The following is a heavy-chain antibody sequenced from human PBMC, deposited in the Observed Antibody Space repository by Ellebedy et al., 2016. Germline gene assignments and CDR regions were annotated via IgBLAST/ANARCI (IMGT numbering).Heavy chain of an antibody. CDR1: GFTFSIYN. CDR3: ARGNAVPGPEPLDY. J-gene: IGHJ4*02. V-gene: IGHV3-48*01. D-gene: IGHD6-19*01. CDR2: LSGNTYTI. Sequence: GESLKISCAASGFTFSIYNMNWVRQAPGKGLEWVYYLSGNTYTIFYADSVKGRFTISRDNSKNTLYLQMNSLRAEDTAVYYCARGNAVPGPEPLDYWGQGTLVTVSS.